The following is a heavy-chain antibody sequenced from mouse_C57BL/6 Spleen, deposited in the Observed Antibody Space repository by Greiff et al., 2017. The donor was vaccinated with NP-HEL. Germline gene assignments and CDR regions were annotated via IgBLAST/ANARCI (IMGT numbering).Heavy chain of an antibody. CDR2: IYPRSGNT. CDR3: ARSIDWDGFAY. V-gene: IGHV1-81*01. J-gene: IGHJ3*01. Sequence: VKLVESGAELARPGAPVKLSCKASGYTFTSYGISWVKQRTGQGLEWIGEIYPRSGNTYSNEKFKGKATLTADKSSSTAYMELRSRTSEDSAFYCCARSIDWDGFAYWGQGTLVTVSA. D-gene: IGHD4-1*01. CDR1: GYTFTSYG.